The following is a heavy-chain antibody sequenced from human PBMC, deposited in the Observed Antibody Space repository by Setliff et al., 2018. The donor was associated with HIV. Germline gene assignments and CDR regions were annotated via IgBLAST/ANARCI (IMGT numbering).Heavy chain of an antibody. Sequence: PSETLSLTCSVSGGSVSSVNYYWSWIRQPPGKGLEWIGYIHYTGSTTYNPSLKSRVTISVDTSKNRFSLKLNSVTAADTAIYYCARAGMGALRSLFDYWGQGTLVTVSS. D-gene: IGHD1-26*01. CDR3: ARAGMGALRSLFDY. J-gene: IGHJ4*02. CDR2: IHYTGST. V-gene: IGHV4-61*01. CDR1: GGSVSSVNYY.